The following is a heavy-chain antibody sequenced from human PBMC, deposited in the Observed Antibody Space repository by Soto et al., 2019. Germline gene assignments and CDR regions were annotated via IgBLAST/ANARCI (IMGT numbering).Heavy chain of an antibody. J-gene: IGHJ6*03. V-gene: IGHV3-66*01. CDR1: GFTVSSNY. CDR3: AREGIAARTYYYYYMAV. CDR2: IYSGGST. D-gene: IGHD6-6*01. Sequence: EVQLVESGGGLVQPGGSLRLSCAASGFTVSSNYMSWVRQAPGKGLEWVSVIYSGGSTYYADSVKGRFTISRDNSKNTLYLQMNSLRAEDTAVYYCAREGIAARTYYYYYMAVWGKGTTVTVSS.